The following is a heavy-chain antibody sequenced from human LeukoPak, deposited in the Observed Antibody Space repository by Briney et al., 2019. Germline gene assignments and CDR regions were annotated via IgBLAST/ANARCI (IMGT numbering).Heavy chain of an antibody. J-gene: IGHJ4*02. CDR3: ARDGIVSAFDY. D-gene: IGHD3-22*01. Sequence: GGSLRLSCAASGITVNSTYISWVRQAPGKGLEWVSYISSSGSTIYYADSVKGRFTISRDNAKNSLYLQMNSLRAEDTAVYYCARDGIVSAFDYWGQGTLVTVSS. CDR1: GITVNSTY. V-gene: IGHV3-11*04. CDR2: ISSSGSTI.